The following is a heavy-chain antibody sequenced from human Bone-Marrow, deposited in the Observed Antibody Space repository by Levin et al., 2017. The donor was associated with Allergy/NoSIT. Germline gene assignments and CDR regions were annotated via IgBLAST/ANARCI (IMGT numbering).Heavy chain of an antibody. CDR3: AAVGEFCSGGSCAGRPSDY. Sequence: ASVKVSCKASGFTFTSSAVQWVRQARGQRLEWIGWIVVGSGNTNYAQKFQERVTMTRDMSTSTAYMELSSLRSEDTAVYYCAAVGEFCSGGSCAGRPSDYWGQGTLVTVSS. J-gene: IGHJ4*02. D-gene: IGHD2-15*01. V-gene: IGHV1-58*01. CDR1: GFTFTSSA. CDR2: IVVGSGNT.